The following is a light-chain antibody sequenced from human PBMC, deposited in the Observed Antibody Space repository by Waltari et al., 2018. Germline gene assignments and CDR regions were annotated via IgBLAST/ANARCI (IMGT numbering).Light chain of an antibody. V-gene: IGLV2-14*03. CDR1: SSDVGGYDY. J-gene: IGLJ2*01. CDR2: DVH. CDR3: ISYTSTTTYVV. Sequence: QSALTQPASVSASPGQSITISCTGTSSDVGGYDYVSWYPQNPGKAPQLMIYDVHKPASGVSHRFSASKSGNTASLTIFGLQAEDEADYYCISYTSTTTYVVVGGGTKLTVL.